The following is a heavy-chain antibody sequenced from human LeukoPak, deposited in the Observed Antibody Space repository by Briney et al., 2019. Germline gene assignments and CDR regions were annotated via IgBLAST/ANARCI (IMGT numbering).Heavy chain of an antibody. V-gene: IGHV4-4*07. CDR1: GGSISGYY. D-gene: IGHD3-22*01. CDR3: ASSSVPGGAFDI. Sequence: SGTLSLTCTVSGGSISGYYWSWIRQPAGKGLELIGRIYSSGSTNYDPSLTSRVTMSVDTSENQFSLKLSSVTAADTAVYYCASSSVPGGAFDIWGQGTMVTVSS. CDR2: IYSSGST. J-gene: IGHJ3*02.